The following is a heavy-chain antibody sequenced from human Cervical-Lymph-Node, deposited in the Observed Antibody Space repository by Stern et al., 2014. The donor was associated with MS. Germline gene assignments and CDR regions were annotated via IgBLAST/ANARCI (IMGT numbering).Heavy chain of an antibody. J-gene: IGHJ6*02. V-gene: IGHV1-69*06. D-gene: IGHD3-16*01. CDR3: AKARTLYYFNYDMDV. CDR1: GGTFSIYG. Sequence: VHLVESGAEVKKPGSSVKVSCKASGGTFSIYGFNWVRQAPGQGLEWVGGIVPNFGTANFAQRFQGRVTITADKSATTVYMNLSSLRSDDTAVYYCAKARTLYYFNYDMDVWGQGTTVIVSS. CDR2: IVPNFGTA.